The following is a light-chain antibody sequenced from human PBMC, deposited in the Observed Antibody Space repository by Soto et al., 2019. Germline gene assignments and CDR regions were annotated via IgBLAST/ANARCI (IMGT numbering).Light chain of an antibody. CDR2: EAS. CDR3: QQLYTLPFT. Sequence: IQMTQSPSTLSASIGGRVTITSRASQGIGVRLAWYQQKPGKAPKLLIYEASTLQSGVPSRFSGSGSGTEFTLTISGLLPEDFAAYHCQQLYTLPFTFGQGTRLEIK. V-gene: IGKV1-12*01. CDR1: QGIGVR. J-gene: IGKJ5*01.